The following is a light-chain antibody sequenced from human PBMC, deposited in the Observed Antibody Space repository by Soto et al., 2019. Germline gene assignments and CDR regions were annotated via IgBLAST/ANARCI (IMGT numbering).Light chain of an antibody. CDR3: MQGTHWPPT. CDR2: KVS. CDR1: QSLVYRDGDTY. V-gene: IGKV2-30*01. J-gene: IGKJ5*01. Sequence: DVVMTQSPLSLPVTLGQPASISCRSSQSLVYRDGDTYLNWFQQRPGQSPRRLIYKVSNRDSGVPDRFSGSESGTDFTLKISRVEAEDVGVYYCMQGTHWPPTFGQGTRLEIK.